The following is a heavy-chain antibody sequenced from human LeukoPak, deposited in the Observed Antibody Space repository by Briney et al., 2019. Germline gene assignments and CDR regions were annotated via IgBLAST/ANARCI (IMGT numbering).Heavy chain of an antibody. CDR2: VNRDGSET. V-gene: IGHV3-7*03. Sequence: GGSLRLSCAASGFALSSHWMTWVRQVPGRGPEWMANVNRDGSETYYLDSVKGRFTISKDNAKNSLYLQMNSLRAEDTALYHCARNNGMGVWGQGTTVIVSS. CDR3: ARNNGMGV. J-gene: IGHJ6*02. CDR1: GFALSSHW.